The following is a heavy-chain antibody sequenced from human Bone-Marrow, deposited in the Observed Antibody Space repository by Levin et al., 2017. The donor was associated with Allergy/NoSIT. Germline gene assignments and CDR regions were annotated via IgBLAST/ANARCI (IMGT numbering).Heavy chain of an antibody. Sequence: GSLRLSCTVSGASISSDTYFWGWIRQPPGKGLEWIGSIYHSGDTYYSPSLKSRLTISVDTSKNQLSLRLSSVTAADTAVYYCATLRATTSLPFDHWGRGTLVTVSS. CDR3: ATLRATTSLPFDH. V-gene: IGHV4-39*01. J-gene: IGHJ4*02. D-gene: IGHD5-12*01. CDR2: IYHSGDT. CDR1: GASISSDTYF.